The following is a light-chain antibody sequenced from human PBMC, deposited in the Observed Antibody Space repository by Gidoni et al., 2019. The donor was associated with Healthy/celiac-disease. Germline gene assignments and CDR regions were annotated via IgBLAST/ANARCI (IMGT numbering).Light chain of an antibody. J-gene: IGKJ1*01. CDR3: QQYGSSPT. Sequence: EIVLPQSPGTLSLSPGERATLTCRASQSVSSSYLAWYQQKPGQAPRLVIYGASSRATGIPDRFSGSGSGTDFTLTSSRLEPEDFAVYYCQQYGSSPTFGQGTKVEIK. CDR1: QSVSSSY. V-gene: IGKV3-20*01. CDR2: GAS.